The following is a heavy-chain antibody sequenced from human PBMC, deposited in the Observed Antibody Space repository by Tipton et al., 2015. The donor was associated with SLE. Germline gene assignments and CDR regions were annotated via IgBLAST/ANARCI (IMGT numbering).Heavy chain of an antibody. CDR1: GFTFSTYN. CDR2: ISSSSSYI. J-gene: IGHJ3*02. D-gene: IGHD3-16*02. V-gene: IGHV3-21*03. CDR3: AVTFGGVIVRGGFEI. Sequence: SLRLSCAASGFTFSTYNMNWVRQAPGKGLEWVSSISSSSSYIYYADSMKGRFSISRDNAKNSLYLQMNSLRAEDTAVYYCAVTFGGVIVRGGFEIWGQGVMVTVSS.